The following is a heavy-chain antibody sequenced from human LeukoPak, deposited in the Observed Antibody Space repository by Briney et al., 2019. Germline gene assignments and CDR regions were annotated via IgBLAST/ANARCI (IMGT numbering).Heavy chain of an antibody. Sequence: GGSLRLSCAASGFTFSSYGMHWVRQAPGKGLEWVAVIWYDGSNKCYADSVKGRFTISRDNSKNTLYLQMNSLRAEDTAVYYCAKGDEDYYDSSGYYGIDYWGQGTLVTVSS. V-gene: IGHV3-33*06. D-gene: IGHD3-22*01. CDR1: GFTFSSYG. J-gene: IGHJ4*02. CDR2: IWYDGSNK. CDR3: AKGDEDYYDSSGYYGIDY.